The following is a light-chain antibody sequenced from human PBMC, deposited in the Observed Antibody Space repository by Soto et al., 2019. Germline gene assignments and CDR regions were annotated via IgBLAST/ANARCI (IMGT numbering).Light chain of an antibody. V-gene: IGLV2-8*01. CDR3: NSYAGSNIFV. Sequence: QSALTQPPSASGSPGQSVTISCTGTSSDVGGYNSVSWYQHHPGKAPQLLIYEVSKRPSGVPDRFSGSKSGDTASLTVSGLQAEDEADYYCNSYAGSNIFVFGPGTKLTVL. CDR1: SSDVGGYNS. CDR2: EVS. J-gene: IGLJ1*01.